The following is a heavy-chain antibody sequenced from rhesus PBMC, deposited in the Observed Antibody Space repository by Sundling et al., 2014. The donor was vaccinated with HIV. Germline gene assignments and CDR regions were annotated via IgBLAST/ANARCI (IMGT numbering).Heavy chain of an antibody. CDR3: AREGVAAAVDY. V-gene: IGHV4-173*01. D-gene: IGHD6-31*01. J-gene: IGHJ4*01. Sequence: QVQLQESGPGLVKPSETLSLTCTVSGASISSYWWSWIRQPPGKGLEWLGRLSGTRGSTDYNPSLKSRVTFSTDTSKNHFSLKLTSVTAADTAVYYCAREGVAAAVDYWGQGVLVTVSS. CDR1: GASISSYW. CDR2: LSGTRGST.